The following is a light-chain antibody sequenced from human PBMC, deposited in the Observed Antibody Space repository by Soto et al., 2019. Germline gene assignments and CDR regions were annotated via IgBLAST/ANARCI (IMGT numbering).Light chain of an antibody. CDR1: SSSIGAGYD. V-gene: IGLV1-40*01. Sequence: QSVLTQPPSVSGAPGQRVTISCTGSSSSIGAGYDVHWYQQLPGTAPKLLIYGNSNRPSGVPDRFSGSKSGTSASLAITGLQAEDEADYYCQSYDSNLSVVFGGGTKVTVL. CDR2: GNS. CDR3: QSYDSNLSVV. J-gene: IGLJ2*01.